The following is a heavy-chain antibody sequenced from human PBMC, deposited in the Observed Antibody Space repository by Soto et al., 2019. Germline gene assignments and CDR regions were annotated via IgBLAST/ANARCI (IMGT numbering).Heavy chain of an antibody. Sequence: PGESLKISCKGSGYSFTSYWIGWVRQMPGKGLEWMGTIYPGDSDTRYSPSFQGQVTISADKSISTAYLQWSSLKASDTAMYYCARPGYCSGGSCPGGMDVWGQGTTVTVSS. D-gene: IGHD2-15*01. CDR1: GYSFTSYW. V-gene: IGHV5-51*03. J-gene: IGHJ6*02. CDR2: IYPGDSDT. CDR3: ARPGYCSGGSCPGGMDV.